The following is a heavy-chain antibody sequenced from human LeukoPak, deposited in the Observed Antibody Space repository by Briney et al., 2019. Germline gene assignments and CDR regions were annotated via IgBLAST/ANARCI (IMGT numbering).Heavy chain of an antibody. CDR3: ARWFTGGAFDI. CDR2: ICSSSSYI. J-gene: IGHJ3*02. D-gene: IGHD3-10*01. Sequence: PGGSLRLSCAASGFTFSSYAMSWVRQAPGKGLEWVSSICSSSSYIYYADSVKGRFTISRDNAKNSLYLQMNSLRAEDTAVYYCARWFTGGAFDIWGQGTMVTVSS. V-gene: IGHV3-21*01. CDR1: GFTFSSYA.